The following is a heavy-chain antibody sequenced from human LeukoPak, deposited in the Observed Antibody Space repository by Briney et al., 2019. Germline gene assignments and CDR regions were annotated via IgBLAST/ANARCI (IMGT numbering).Heavy chain of an antibody. V-gene: IGHV1-18*01. CDR3: ARDQAYVLRYFDWLN. D-gene: IGHD3-9*01. Sequence: ASVKVSCKASGYTFTSYGISWVRQAPGQGIEWMGWISAYNGNTNYAQKLQGRVTMTTDTSTSTAYMELRSLRSDDTAVYYCARDQAYVLRYFDWLNWGQGTLVTVSS. J-gene: IGHJ4*02. CDR1: GYTFTSYG. CDR2: ISAYNGNT.